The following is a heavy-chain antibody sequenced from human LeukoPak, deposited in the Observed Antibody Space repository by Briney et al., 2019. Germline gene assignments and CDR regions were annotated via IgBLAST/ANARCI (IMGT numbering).Heavy chain of an antibody. CDR2: ISWNSGSI. D-gene: IGHD6-6*01. CDR1: GFTFDDYA. CDR3: AKAKIGSSYLFDY. J-gene: IGHJ4*02. Sequence: TGRSLRLSCAASGFTFDDYAMHWVRQAPGKGLEWVSGISWNSGSIGYADSVKGRFTISRDNAKNSLYLQMNSLRAEDTALYYCAKAKIGSSYLFDYWGQGTLVTVSS. V-gene: IGHV3-9*01.